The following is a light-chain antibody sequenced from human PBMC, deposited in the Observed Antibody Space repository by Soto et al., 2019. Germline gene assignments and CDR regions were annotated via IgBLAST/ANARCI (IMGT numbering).Light chain of an antibody. CDR3: HQYYTYPWT. CDR2: KAS. V-gene: IGKV1-5*03. Sequence: DIQMTQSPSTLSASVGDRVTITCRASQSISSWLAWYQQKPGKAPKLLIYKASSLESGVPSRFSGSGSGTEFALTISSLQPDDFATYYCHQYYTYPWTFGQGTKVDIK. J-gene: IGKJ1*01. CDR1: QSISSW.